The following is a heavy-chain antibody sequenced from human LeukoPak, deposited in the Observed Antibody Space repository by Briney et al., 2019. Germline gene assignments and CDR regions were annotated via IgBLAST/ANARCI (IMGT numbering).Heavy chain of an antibody. CDR2: INPNSGGT. Sequence: GASVKVSCKASGYTFTGYYMHWVRQAPGQGLEWMGWINPNSGGTNYAQKFQGRVTMTRDTSISTAYMELSRLRSDDTAVYYCARELALEGGAVDYWGQGTLVTVSS. D-gene: IGHD1-26*01. J-gene: IGHJ4*02. V-gene: IGHV1-2*02. CDR1: GYTFTGYY. CDR3: ARELALEGGAVDY.